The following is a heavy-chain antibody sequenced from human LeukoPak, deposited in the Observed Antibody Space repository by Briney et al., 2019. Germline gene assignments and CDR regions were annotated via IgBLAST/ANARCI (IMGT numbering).Heavy chain of an antibody. CDR2: IYYSGST. CDR1: GGSISSGDYY. CDR3: ARLTVVPAAIGA. V-gene: IGHV4-30-4*08. D-gene: IGHD2-2*02. Sequence: PSETLSLTCTVSGGSISSGDYYWSWIRQPTGKGLEWIGYIYYSGSTYYNPSLKSRVTISVDTSKNQFSLKLSSVTAADTAVYYCARLTVVPAAIGAWGQGTLVTVSS. J-gene: IGHJ1*01.